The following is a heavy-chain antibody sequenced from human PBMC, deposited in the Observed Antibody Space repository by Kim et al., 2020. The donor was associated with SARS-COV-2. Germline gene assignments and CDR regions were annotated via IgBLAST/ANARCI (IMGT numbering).Heavy chain of an antibody. CDR3: ARGTPQYSSSGYYGMDV. J-gene: IGHJ6*02. Sequence: GGSLRLSCAASGFTFSSYAMHWVRQAPGKGLEWVAVISYDGSNKYYADSVKGRFTISRDNSKNTLYLQMNSLRAEDTAVYYCARGTPQYSSSGYYGMDVWGQGTTVTVSS. V-gene: IGHV3-30-3*01. CDR1: GFTFSSYA. D-gene: IGHD6-6*01. CDR2: ISYDGSNK.